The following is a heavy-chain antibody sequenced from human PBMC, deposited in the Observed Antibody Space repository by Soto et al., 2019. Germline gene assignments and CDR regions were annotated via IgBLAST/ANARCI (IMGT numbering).Heavy chain of an antibody. CDR2: INHSGST. CDR1: GGSFSGYY. Sequence: SETLSLTCAVYGGSFSGYYWSWIRQPPGKGLEWIGEINHSGSTNYNPSLKSRVTISVDTSKNQFSLKLSSVTAADTAVYYCAVRFGDYVGGGILDPYFDYWGQGTLVTVSS. V-gene: IGHV4-34*01. D-gene: IGHD4-17*01. J-gene: IGHJ4*02. CDR3: AVRFGDYVGGGILDPYFDY.